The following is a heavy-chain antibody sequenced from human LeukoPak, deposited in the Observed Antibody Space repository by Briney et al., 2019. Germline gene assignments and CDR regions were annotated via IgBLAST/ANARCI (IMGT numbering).Heavy chain of an antibody. CDR1: GFTFSSYA. V-gene: IGHV3-30-3*01. J-gene: IGHJ4*02. CDR3: ARGRETFDY. D-gene: IGHD5-24*01. CDR2: ISYDGSNK. Sequence: GGSLRLSCAASGFTFSSYAMHWVRQAPGKGLEWVAVISYDGSNKYYADSVKGRFTISRDNSKNTLYLQMNSLRAEDTAVYYCARGRETFDYWGQGTLVTVSS.